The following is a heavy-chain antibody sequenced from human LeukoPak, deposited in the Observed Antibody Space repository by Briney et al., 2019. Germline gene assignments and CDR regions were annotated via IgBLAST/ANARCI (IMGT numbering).Heavy chain of an antibody. V-gene: IGHV3-74*01. D-gene: IGHD3-9*01. CDR1: GFTLSGHS. Sequence: GGSLRLSCVVSGFTLSGHSINWVRQAPGKGLVWVSRINSDGSSTTYADSVKGRFTISRDNAKNTLYLQMNSLRAEDTAVYYCARDLQYYDILTGYEYYYYYMDVWGKGTMVTISS. CDR3: ARDLQYYDILTGYEYYYYYMDV. CDR2: INSDGSST. J-gene: IGHJ6*03.